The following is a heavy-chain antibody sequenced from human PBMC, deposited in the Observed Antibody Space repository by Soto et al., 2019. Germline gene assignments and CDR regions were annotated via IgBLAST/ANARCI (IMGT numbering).Heavy chain of an antibody. CDR1: GGTFSSYA. V-gene: IGHV1-69*06. D-gene: IGHD4-17*01. Sequence: GASVKVSCKASGGTFSSYAISWVRQAPGQGLEWMGGIIPIFGTANYAQKFQGRVTITADKSTSTAYMELSSLRSEDTAVYYCARGPDPHDYGDLSWFDPWGPGTLVTVSS. J-gene: IGHJ5*02. CDR2: IIPIFGTA. CDR3: ARGPDPHDYGDLSWFDP.